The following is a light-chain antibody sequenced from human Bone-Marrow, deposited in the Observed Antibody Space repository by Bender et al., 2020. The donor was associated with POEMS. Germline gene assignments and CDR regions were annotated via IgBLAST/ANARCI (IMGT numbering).Light chain of an antibody. V-gene: IGLV1-40*01. CDR2: GYN. CDR3: CAYTGSSTWL. CDR1: SSNTGSGYD. Sequence: QSELTQPPSVSGAPGQRVTISCTGSSSNTGSGYDINWYQHLPGTAPKLLIYGYNNRPSGVPDRFSGSKSGTSASLAITGLQAEDEGDYYCCAYTGSSTWLFGGGTKLTVL. J-gene: IGLJ3*02.